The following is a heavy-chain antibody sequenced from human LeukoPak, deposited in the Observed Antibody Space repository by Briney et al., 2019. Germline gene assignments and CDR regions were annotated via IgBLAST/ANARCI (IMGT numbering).Heavy chain of an antibody. V-gene: IGHV3-48*03. CDR3: ARGSSVSYPWGVFDL. J-gene: IGHJ4*02. CDR1: GFTFSSYE. Sequence: PGGSLRLSCAASGFTFSSYEMNWVRQAPGKGLEWVSYISSSGSTIYYADSVKGRFTISRDNARNSMYLQMNTLGADDTAVYYCARGSSVSYPWGVFDLWGQGALVIVSS. CDR2: ISSSGSTI. D-gene: IGHD1-26*01.